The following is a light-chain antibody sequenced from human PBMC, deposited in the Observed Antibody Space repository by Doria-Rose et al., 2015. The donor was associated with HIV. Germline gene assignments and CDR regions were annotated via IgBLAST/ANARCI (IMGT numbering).Light chain of an antibody. Sequence: PVAPGQPASISCRSSQSLLHTIGYNYLDWYLQKPGQSPQLLIYLGSNRASGVPDRFSGSGLGTDFTLKISRVEAEDVGVYYCMQALQTPYTFGQGTKLEIK. V-gene: IGKV2-28*01. J-gene: IGKJ2*01. CDR1: QSLLHTIGYNY. CDR2: LGS. CDR3: MQALQTPYT.